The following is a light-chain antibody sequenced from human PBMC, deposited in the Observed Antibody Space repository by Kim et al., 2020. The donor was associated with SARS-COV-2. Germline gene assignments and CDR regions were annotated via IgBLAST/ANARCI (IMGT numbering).Light chain of an antibody. CDR3: LQYGRSDQT. CDR1: QSVSFDS. CDR2: GAS. V-gene: IGKV3-20*01. Sequence: SPGERATLSCRASQSVSFDSLAWYQHKPGQPPRLLIYGASNRATGIPDRVSGSGSGTDFTLTISRLEPEDFAVYYCLQYGRSDQTFGQGTKVDIK. J-gene: IGKJ1*01.